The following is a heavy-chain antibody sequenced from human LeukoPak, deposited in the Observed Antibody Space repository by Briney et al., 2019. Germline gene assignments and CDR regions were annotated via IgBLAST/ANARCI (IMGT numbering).Heavy chain of an antibody. CDR3: TTDVQWELRPPAEYFQH. D-gene: IGHD1-26*01. CDR1: GFTFSNAW. V-gene: IGHV3-15*01. CDR2: IKGKTDGGTT. J-gene: IGHJ1*01. Sequence: PGGSLRLSCAASGFTFSNAWMSWVRQAPGKGLEWVGRIKGKTDGGTTDYAAPVKGRFTISRDDSKNTLYLQMNSLKTEDTAVYYCTTDVQWELRPPAEYFQHWGQGTLVTVSS.